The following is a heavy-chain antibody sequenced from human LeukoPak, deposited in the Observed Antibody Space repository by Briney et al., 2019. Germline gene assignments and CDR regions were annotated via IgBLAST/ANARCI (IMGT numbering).Heavy chain of an antibody. J-gene: IGHJ4*02. D-gene: IGHD1-26*01. V-gene: IGHV3-23*01. CDR1: GFTFSSYA. CDR2: IRDSGSST. CDR3: AKYGPQDSGSSHFDY. Sequence: GGALRLSCAASGFTFSSYAMSWVRQAPGKGLEWVSAIRDSGSSTHYADSVKGRFTTSKDNSKNTLFLQMNSLRAEDTAIYYCAKYGPQDSGSSHFDYWGQGALVTVSS.